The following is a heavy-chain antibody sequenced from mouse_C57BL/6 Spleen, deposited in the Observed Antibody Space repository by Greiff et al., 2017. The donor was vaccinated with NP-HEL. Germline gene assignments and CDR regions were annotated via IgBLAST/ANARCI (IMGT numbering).Heavy chain of an antibody. D-gene: IGHD1-1*01. J-gene: IGHJ4*01. V-gene: IGHV1-18*01. CDR3: ARNYYCSTSYAVDY. CDR1: GYTFTDYN. CDR2: INPNNGGT. Sequence: EVQLQQSGPELVKPGASVKIPCKASGYTFTDYNMDWVKQSHGKSLEWIGDINPNNGGTIYNQKFKGKATLNVDKSSSTAYMGLRSLTSEDTAVYYSARNYYCSTSYAVDYWGQRTSVTVSS.